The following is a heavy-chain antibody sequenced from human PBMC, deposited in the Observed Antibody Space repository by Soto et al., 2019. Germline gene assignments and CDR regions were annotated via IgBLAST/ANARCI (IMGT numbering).Heavy chain of an antibody. CDR3: ARAVAAAGYYYYYYYYMDV. CDR1: GFTFSDNY. V-gene: IGHV3-11*01. CDR2: ISSSGSTI. Sequence: QVQLVESGGGLVKPGGSLRLSCAASGFTFSDNYMSWIRQAPGKGLEWVSYISSSGSTIYYADSVKGRFTISRDNAKNSLYLQMNSLRAEATAVYYCARAVAAAGYYYYYYYYMDVWGKGTTVTVSS. D-gene: IGHD6-13*01. J-gene: IGHJ6*03.